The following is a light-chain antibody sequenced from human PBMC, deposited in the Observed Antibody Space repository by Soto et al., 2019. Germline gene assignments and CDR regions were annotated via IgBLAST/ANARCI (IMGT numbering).Light chain of an antibody. Sequence: DIQMTQSPSTLSASVGDRVTITCRASQSISTWLALYQQKPGKAPNLLIYKASNLESGVPSRFSGSGSGTEFTLTISGLQRDDFATYYCQQYETYYSFGQGTKLEIK. V-gene: IGKV1-5*03. CDR3: QQYETYYS. CDR1: QSISTW. CDR2: KAS. J-gene: IGKJ2*01.